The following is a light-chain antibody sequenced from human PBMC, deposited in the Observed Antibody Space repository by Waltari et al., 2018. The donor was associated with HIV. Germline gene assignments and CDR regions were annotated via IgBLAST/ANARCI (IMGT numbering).Light chain of an antibody. J-gene: IGLJ3*02. Sequence: QSALTQPPSASGSPGQSVTIPCTGTSGEVGYFNSVTWYQQHPGKAPKLVIFEVTQRPSGLPDRFSGNKSSNTASLTVSGRQPTDETVYYCNSYAGSNTLVFGGGTKLTLL. V-gene: IGLV2-8*01. CDR3: NSYAGSNTLV. CDR2: EVT. CDR1: SGEVGYFNS.